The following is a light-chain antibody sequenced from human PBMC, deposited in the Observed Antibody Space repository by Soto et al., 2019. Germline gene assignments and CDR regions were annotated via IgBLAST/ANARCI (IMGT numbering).Light chain of an antibody. J-gene: IGKJ3*01. Sequence: EIVLTQSPGTLSLSPGERATLSCRASQSVSSSYLAWYRQRPGQAPRLLIYGASIRATGIPDRFSGSGSGTDFPPSFSSLEPEDFAVYYGQQFGSSPSFGPGTTVDI. CDR1: QSVSSSY. CDR2: GAS. V-gene: IGKV3-20*01. CDR3: QQFGSSPS.